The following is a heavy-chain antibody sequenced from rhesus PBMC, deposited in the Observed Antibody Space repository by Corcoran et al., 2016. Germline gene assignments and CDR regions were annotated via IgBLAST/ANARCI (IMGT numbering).Heavy chain of an antibody. J-gene: IGHJ4*01. D-gene: IGHD5-12*01. V-gene: IGHV4-99*02. CDR2: ISGRSGST. Sequence: QVQLQESGPGLVKPSETLSLTCAVSGSSIISGYYLGWILQPPGKGLEYIGYISGRSGSTYYNPSLKSRVTISKDTSKNQFSLKLSSVTAADTAVYYCARGTWIQIPDYWGQGVLVTVSS. CDR3: ARGTWIQIPDY. CDR1: GSSIISGYY.